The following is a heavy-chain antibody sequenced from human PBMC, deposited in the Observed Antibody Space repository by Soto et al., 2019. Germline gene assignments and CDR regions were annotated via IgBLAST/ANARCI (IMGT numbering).Heavy chain of an antibody. V-gene: IGHV4-59*01. D-gene: IGHD2-8*01. CDR3: ARGDLLLTY. Sequence: SETLSLTCTVSWDFFSNYWTWIRQSPGKGLEWIGYIYNSGSTEYNPSLKSRVTILLDRSKNQFSLNLRSVTAADTAVYYCARGDLLLTYWGQGTLVTVSS. J-gene: IGHJ4*02. CDR1: WDFFSNY. CDR2: IYNSGST.